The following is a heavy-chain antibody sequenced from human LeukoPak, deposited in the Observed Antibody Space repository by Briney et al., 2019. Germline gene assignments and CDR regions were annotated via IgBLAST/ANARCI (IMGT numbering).Heavy chain of an antibody. CDR3: ASRKVDYYYGMDV. V-gene: IGHV4-39*07. CDR1: GASISGGTYY. J-gene: IGHJ6*04. D-gene: IGHD2-15*01. CDR2: IYHSGST. Sequence: SETLSLTCSVSGASISGGTYYWGWIRQPPGKGLEWIGYIYHSGSTYYNPSLKSRVTTSVDRSKNQFSLKLSSVTAADTAVYYCASRKVDYYYGMDVWGKGTTVTVSS.